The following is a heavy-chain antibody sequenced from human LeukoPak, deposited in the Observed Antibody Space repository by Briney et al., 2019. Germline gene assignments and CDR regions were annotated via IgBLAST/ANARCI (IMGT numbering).Heavy chain of an antibody. J-gene: IGHJ4*02. CDR1: GYTFTDYY. V-gene: IGHV1-2*02. Sequence: ASVKVSCKASGYTFTDYYMHWVRQAPGQGLEWMGWINNNSGGTNYAQKFQGRVTMTRDTSISTAYMELSRLRSDDTAVYYCARASYYYDSSGYPGYYFDYWGQGTLVTVSS. CDR2: INNNSGGT. CDR3: ARASYYYDSSGYPGYYFDY. D-gene: IGHD3-22*01.